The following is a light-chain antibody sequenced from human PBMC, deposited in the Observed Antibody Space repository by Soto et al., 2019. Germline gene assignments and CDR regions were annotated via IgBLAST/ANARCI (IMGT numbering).Light chain of an antibody. Sequence: DIQMTQSPSTLSASVGDRVTITCRASQSISFWLAWYQQKPGKAPNLLIYKASTLNSGVPSKFSGSGSGTAFTLTISSLQPDDFATYYCQHYASYPLTFGGGTKVEIK. V-gene: IGKV1-5*03. CDR2: KAS. CDR3: QHYASYPLT. CDR1: QSISFW. J-gene: IGKJ4*01.